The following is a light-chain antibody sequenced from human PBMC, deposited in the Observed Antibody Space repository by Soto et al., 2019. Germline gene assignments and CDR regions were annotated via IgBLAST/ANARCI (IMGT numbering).Light chain of an antibody. CDR1: SSDVGSYNY. CDR3: TSYTTSNTWV. V-gene: IGLV2-14*03. CDR2: DVT. J-gene: IGLJ3*02. Sequence: QSALTQPASVSGSPGQSVTIPCTGTSSDVGSYNYVSWYQQHPGKAPKLMIFDVTNRPSGVSNRFSGSKSGNSASLTISGLHTEDEADYYCTSYTTSNTWVFGGGTKLTVL.